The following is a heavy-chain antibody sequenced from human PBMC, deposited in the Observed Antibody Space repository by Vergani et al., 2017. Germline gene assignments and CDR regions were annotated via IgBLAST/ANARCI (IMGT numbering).Heavy chain of an antibody. J-gene: IGHJ3*02. Sequence: QLQLPESGSGLVKPSQTLSLTCAVSGGSISSGGYSWSWIRQQPGKGLAWIGYIYHSGSTYYNPSLKSRVTISVDRSKNQFSLKLSSVTAADTAVYYCARADLYYDILTGYYSDAFDIWGQGTMVTVSS. D-gene: IGHD3-9*01. CDR1: GGSISSGGYS. V-gene: IGHV4-30-2*01. CDR2: IYHSGST. CDR3: ARADLYYDILTGYYSDAFDI.